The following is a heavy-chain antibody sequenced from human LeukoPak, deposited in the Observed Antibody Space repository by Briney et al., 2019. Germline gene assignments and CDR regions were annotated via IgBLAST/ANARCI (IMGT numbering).Heavy chain of an antibody. D-gene: IGHD2-2*01. V-gene: IGHV4-59*08. CDR3: ARLPPAAPDAFDI. Sequence: SETLSLTCTVSGGSISSYYWSWIRQPPGKGLEWIGYIYYSGSTNYNPSLKSRVTISVYTSKIQFSLKLSSVTAADTAVYYCARLPPAAPDAFDIWGQGTMVTVSS. CDR1: GGSISSYY. J-gene: IGHJ3*02. CDR2: IYYSGST.